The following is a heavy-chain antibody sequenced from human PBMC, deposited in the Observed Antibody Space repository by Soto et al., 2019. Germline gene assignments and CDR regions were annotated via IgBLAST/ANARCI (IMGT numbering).Heavy chain of an antibody. J-gene: IGHJ4*02. V-gene: IGHV3-13*01. CDR3: ARDRDRYGVVVMLDY. Sequence: GGSLRLSCAASGFTFSSYDMHWVRQATGKGLEWVSAIGTAGDTYYPGSVKGRFTISRENAKNSLYLQMNSLRAGDTAVYYCARDRDRYGVVVMLDYWGQGTLVTVSS. CDR2: IGTAGDT. CDR1: GFTFSSYD. D-gene: IGHD3-22*01.